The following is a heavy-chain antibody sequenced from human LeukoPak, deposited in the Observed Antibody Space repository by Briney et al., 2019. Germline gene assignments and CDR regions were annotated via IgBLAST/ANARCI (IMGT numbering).Heavy chain of an antibody. J-gene: IGHJ4*02. CDR2: KWYDGSNK. V-gene: IGHV3-33*01. CDR3: ARDNHYYGSGSYDY. CDR1: GFTFSSYG. Sequence: GRSLRLSCAASGFTFSSYGMHWVRQPPGKGLEGVAVKWYDGSNKYYADSVKGRFIISRDNSKNTLYLQMNSLRAEDTAVYYCARDNHYYGSGSYDYWGQGTLVTVSS. D-gene: IGHD3-10*01.